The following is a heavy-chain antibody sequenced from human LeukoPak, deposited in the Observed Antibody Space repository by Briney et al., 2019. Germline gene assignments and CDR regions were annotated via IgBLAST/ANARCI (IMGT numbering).Heavy chain of an antibody. CDR1: GVSMSAYQ. V-gene: IGHV4-4*09. D-gene: IGHD2-21*01. CDR2: INTKGET. CDR3: ATSNDAKIAPFDH. Sequence: PETLSLTCTVSGVSMSAYQWSWVRQSPEKGLEWIGCINTKGETSYNPSLKSRVTTSVDTSKSQFSLRLTSVTAADTAVYYCATSNDAKIAPFDHWGQGAPVTVSS. J-gene: IGHJ4*02.